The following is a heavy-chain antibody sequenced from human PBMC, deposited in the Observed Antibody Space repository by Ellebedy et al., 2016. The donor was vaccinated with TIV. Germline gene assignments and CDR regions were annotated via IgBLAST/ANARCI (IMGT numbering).Heavy chain of an antibody. D-gene: IGHD6-13*01. V-gene: IGHV3-30*04. CDR2: ISYDGTNK. CDR1: GFTFSSYA. J-gene: IGHJ4*02. Sequence: GESLKISCAASGFTFSSYAMHWVRQAPGKGLEWVAVISYDGTNKYYADSVKGRFTISRDNSKNTLYVQMNSLRPEDTAVYYCAREKWSEAAAGTIDSWGQGTLVTVSS. CDR3: AREKWSEAAAGTIDS.